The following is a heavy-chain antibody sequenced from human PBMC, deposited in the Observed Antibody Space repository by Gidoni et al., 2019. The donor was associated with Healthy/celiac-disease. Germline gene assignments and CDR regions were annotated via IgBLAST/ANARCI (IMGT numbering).Heavy chain of an antibody. V-gene: IGHV1-2*02. D-gene: IGHD2-2*01. CDR1: GYTFTGYH. CDR3: ARGLDIVVVPAELWYFDL. Sequence: QVQLVQSGAEVKKPGAAVKGSCKAAGYTFTGYHMHWVRQAPGQGLEWMGWINPNSGGTNYAQKFQGRVTMTRDTSISTAYMELSRLRSDDTAVYYCARGLDIVVVPAELWYFDLWGRGTLVTVSS. J-gene: IGHJ2*01. CDR2: INPNSGGT.